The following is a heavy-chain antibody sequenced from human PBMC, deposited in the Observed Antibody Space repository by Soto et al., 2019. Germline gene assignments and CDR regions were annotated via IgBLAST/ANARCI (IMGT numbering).Heavy chain of an antibody. J-gene: IGHJ6*02. CDR2: IDSSGNSI. CDR1: GFTFSSHS. CDR3: ARLQLVDWFFINIDLYRMDV. V-gene: IGHV3-48*02. Sequence: EVQLVESGGGLVQLGGSLRLSCSSSGFTFSSHSMNWVRQAPGKGLERVARIDSSGNSIYYADSVKGRFAVSRDNANSSLFLQMNSLRDEETAVYYCARLQLVDWFFINIDLYRMDVWGQGTTVVVSS. D-gene: IGHD6-13*01.